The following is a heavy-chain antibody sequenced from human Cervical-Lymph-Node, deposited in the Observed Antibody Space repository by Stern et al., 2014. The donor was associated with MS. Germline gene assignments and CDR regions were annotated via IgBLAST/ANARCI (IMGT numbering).Heavy chain of an antibody. Sequence: EVQLEESGGGLVKPGGSLRLSCAASGFTFSSYSMNWVRQAPGKGLEWVSSISSSSSYIYYADSVKGRFTISRDNAKNSLYLQMNSLRAEDTAVYYCAGRGVAVDYWGQGTLVTVSS. CDR2: ISSSSSYI. D-gene: IGHD6-19*01. V-gene: IGHV3-21*01. J-gene: IGHJ4*02. CDR3: AGRGVAVDY. CDR1: GFTFSSYS.